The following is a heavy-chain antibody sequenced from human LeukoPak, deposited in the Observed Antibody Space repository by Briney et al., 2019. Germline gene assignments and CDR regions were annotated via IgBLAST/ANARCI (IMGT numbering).Heavy chain of an antibody. CDR1: GFTFSSYA. CDR2: IGGSGGTT. CDR3: AKGLTRPLDS. Sequence: GGTLRLSDAGSGFTFSSYAMNWLRQAPGKGLEWVSAIGGSGGTTYYADSVKGRFTISRDNSKNTLYLQMDSLRAEDTAIYYCAKGLTRPLDSWGQGTLVTVSS. V-gene: IGHV3-23*01. J-gene: IGHJ4*02.